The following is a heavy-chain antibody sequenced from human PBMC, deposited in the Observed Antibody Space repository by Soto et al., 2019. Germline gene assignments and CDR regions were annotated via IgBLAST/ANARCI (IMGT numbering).Heavy chain of an antibody. J-gene: IGHJ4*01. CDR1: GYTFTSYC. CDR3: ARDREKPDITIFGVVIIEAPHSRPETFDY. V-gene: IGHV1-18*01. CDR2: ISAYNGNT. D-gene: IGHD3-3*01. Sequence: ASVKVSCKASGYTFTSYCISWVRQAPGQGLEWMGWISAYNGNTNYAQKLQGRVTMTTDTSTSTAYMELRSLGSDDTAVYYCARDREKPDITIFGVVIIEAPHSRPETFDYWGQ.